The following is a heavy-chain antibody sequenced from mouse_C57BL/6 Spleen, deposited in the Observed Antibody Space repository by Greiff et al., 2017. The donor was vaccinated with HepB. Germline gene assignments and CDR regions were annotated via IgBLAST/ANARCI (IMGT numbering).Heavy chain of an antibody. CDR2: ISSGGSYT. V-gene: IGHV5-6*02. D-gene: IGHD1-1*01. J-gene: IGHJ1*03. CDR1: GFTFSSYG. Sequence: EVKLEESGGDLVKPGGSLKLSCAASGFTFSSYGMSWVRQTPDKRLEWVATISSGGSYTYYPDSVKGRFTISRDNAKNTLYLQMSSLKSEDTAMYYCARQDYYGSSYLYFDVWGTGTTVTVSS. CDR3: ARQDYYGSSYLYFDV.